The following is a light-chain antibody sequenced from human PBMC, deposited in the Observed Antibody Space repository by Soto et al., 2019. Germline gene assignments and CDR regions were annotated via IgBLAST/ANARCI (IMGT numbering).Light chain of an antibody. CDR1: QSISDT. Sequence: ETVMTQSPATLSVSPGGRATLSCRASQSISDTLAWYQQKPGQAPRLLIPGASTRATGFPARFSVSGSGTDFTLTISSLQSEDSAIYYCQQYNNWPWTFGQGTKVEIK. J-gene: IGKJ1*01. V-gene: IGKV3-15*01. CDR2: GAS. CDR3: QQYNNWPWT.